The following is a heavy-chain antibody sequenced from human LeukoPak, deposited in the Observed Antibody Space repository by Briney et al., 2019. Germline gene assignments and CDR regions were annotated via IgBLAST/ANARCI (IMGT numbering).Heavy chain of an antibody. J-gene: IGHJ4*02. CDR1: GFTFNSYE. Sequence: SGGSLRLSCAASGFTFNSYEMNRVRQAPGKGLEWVSYISSSGSAIYYADSVKGRFTISRDNAKNSLYLQMSSLRAEDTAVYYCVRLSGTYYYTSGLDYWGQGTLVTVSS. D-gene: IGHD3-10*01. CDR3: VRLSGTYYYTSGLDY. CDR2: ISSSGSAI. V-gene: IGHV3-48*03.